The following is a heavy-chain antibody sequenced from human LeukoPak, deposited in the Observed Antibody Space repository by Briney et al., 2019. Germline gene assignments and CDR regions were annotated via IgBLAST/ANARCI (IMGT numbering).Heavy chain of an antibody. V-gene: IGHV3-48*02. CDR2: ISSSSNTI. Sequence: PGGSLILSCAASGFTFSTYSMSWVRQAPGKGLEWVSYISSSSNTIYYADSVKGRFTISRDNAKNSLYLQVSSLTDEDTAVYYCARRDYYDSSAYYFDYWGQGTLVTVSS. D-gene: IGHD3-22*01. CDR1: GFTFSTYS. J-gene: IGHJ4*02. CDR3: ARRDYYDSSAYYFDY.